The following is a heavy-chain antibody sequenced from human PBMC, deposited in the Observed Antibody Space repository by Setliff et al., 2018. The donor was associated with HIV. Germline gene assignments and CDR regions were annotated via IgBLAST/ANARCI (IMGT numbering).Heavy chain of an antibody. Sequence: ASVKVSCKASGYIFSTYGISWVRQAPGQGFEWMGWISASNGNTHYAQKVQGRVTLTTDTSTNTAYMELRSLRSDDAAVYYCAKTTPQPHYYYYVDVWGKGTTVTVSS. J-gene: IGHJ6*03. V-gene: IGHV1-18*01. CDR2: ISASNGNT. CDR3: AKTTPQPHYYYYVDV. CDR1: GYIFSTYG. D-gene: IGHD4-17*01.